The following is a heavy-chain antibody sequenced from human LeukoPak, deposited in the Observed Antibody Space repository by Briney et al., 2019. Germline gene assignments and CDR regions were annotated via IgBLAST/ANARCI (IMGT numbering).Heavy chain of an antibody. J-gene: IGHJ3*02. CDR3: AKPHYSSSWSDAFDI. V-gene: IGHV3-23*01. CDR1: GFTVSSNY. Sequence: GGSLRLSCAASGFTVSSNYMSWVRQAPGKGLEWVSAISGSGGSTYYADSVKGRFTISRDNSKNTLYLQMNSLRAEDAAVYYCAKPHYSSSWSDAFDIWGQGTMVTVSS. CDR2: ISGSGGST. D-gene: IGHD6-13*01.